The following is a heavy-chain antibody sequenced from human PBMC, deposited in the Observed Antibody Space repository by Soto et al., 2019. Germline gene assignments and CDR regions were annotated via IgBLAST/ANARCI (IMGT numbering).Heavy chain of an antibody. J-gene: IGHJ1*01. CDR1: GYNFVAYY. D-gene: IGHD3-22*01. V-gene: IGHV1-69*13. CDR3: AIRYIDYYDSSGYPTNRSGFQH. Sequence: ASVKVSCKASGYNFVAYYMHWVRQAPGQGLEWMGGIIPIFGTANYAQKFQGRVTITADESTSTAYMELSSLRSEDTAVYYCAIRYIDYYDSSGYPTNRSGFQHWGQGTLVTVSS. CDR2: IIPIFGTA.